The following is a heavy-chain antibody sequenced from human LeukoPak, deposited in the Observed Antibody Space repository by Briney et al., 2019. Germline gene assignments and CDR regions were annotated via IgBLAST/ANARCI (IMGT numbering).Heavy chain of an antibody. J-gene: IGHJ4*02. CDR2: INHSGST. V-gene: IGHV4-34*01. Sequence: PSETLSLTCAVYGGSFSGYYWSWIRQPPGKGLEWIGEINHSGSTNYNPSLKSRVTISVDTSKNQFSLKLSSVTAADTAVYYCARAGQKVVVVPVRALHYFDYWGQGTLVTVSS. CDR3: ARAGQKVVVVPVRALHYFDY. D-gene: IGHD2-2*01. CDR1: GGSFSGYY.